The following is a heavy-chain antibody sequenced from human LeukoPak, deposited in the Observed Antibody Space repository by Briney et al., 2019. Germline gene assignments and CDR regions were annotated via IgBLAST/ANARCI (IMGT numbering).Heavy chain of an antibody. CDR2: ISYSGTT. CDR1: SGSIRSQH. V-gene: IGHV4-59*11. CDR3: TRDRNGGDHYYMDV. Sequence: PSETLSLTCTVSSGSIRSQHWSWIRQPPGKGLEWVGFISYSGTTYYNPSLESRVTISRDTSRSQFSLKLSSVTAADTAVYYCTRDRNGGDHYYMDVWGKGTTVTVSS. D-gene: IGHD3-16*01. J-gene: IGHJ6*03.